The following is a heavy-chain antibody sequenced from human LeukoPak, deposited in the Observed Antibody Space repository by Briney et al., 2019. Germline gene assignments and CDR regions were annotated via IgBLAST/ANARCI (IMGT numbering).Heavy chain of an antibody. CDR1: GGSISSGGYY. D-gene: IGHD6-13*01. CDR3: ARHGMKWYSSSPDAFDI. Sequence: SETLSLTCTVSGGSISSGGYYWSWIRQHPGKGLEWIGYIYYSGSTYYNPSLKSRVTISVDTSKNQFSLKLSSVTAADTAVYYCARHGMKWYSSSPDAFDIWGQGTMVTVSS. CDR2: IYYSGST. J-gene: IGHJ3*02. V-gene: IGHV4-31*03.